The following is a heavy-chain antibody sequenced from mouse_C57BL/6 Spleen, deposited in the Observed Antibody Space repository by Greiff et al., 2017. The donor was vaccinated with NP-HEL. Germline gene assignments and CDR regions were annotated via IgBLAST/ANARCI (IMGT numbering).Heavy chain of an antibody. CDR1: GYTFTSYW. CDR2: IDPSDSYT. D-gene: IGHD2-4*01. CDR3: ARGGLRRCWYFDV. Sequence: VQLQQPGAELVKPGASVKLSCKASGYTFTSYWMQWVKQRPGQGLEWIGEIDPSDSYTNYNQKFKGKATLTVDTSSSTAYMQLSSLTSEDSAVYYCARGGLRRCWYFDVWGTGTTVTVSS. J-gene: IGHJ1*03. V-gene: IGHV1-50*01.